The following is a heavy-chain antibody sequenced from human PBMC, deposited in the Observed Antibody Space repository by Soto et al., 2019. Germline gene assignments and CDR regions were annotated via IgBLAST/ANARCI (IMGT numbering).Heavy chain of an antibody. J-gene: IGHJ4*02. Sequence: GALRLSCAASGFTFSSYWMHWVRPAPGKGLVWVSRINSDGSSTSYADSVKGRFTISRDNAKNTLYLQMNSLRAEDTAVYYCARDRVGDDYGAKGDYYFDYWGQGTLVTVSS. CDR1: GFTFSSYW. CDR2: INSDGSST. V-gene: IGHV3-74*01. CDR3: ARDRVGDDYGAKGDYYFDY. D-gene: IGHD4-17*01.